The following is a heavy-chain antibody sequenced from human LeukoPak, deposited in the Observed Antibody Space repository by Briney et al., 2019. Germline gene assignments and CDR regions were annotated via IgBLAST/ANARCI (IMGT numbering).Heavy chain of an antibody. CDR2: INHSGST. V-gene: IGHV4-34*01. Sequence: SETLSLACAVYGGSFSGYYWSWIRQPPGKGLEWIGEINHSGSTNYNPSLKSRVTISVDTSKNQFSLKLSSVTAADTAVYYCARGHGIAVAGTTDYYGMDVWGQGTTVTVSS. CDR1: GGSFSGYY. J-gene: IGHJ6*02. CDR3: ARGHGIAVAGTTDYYGMDV. D-gene: IGHD6-19*01.